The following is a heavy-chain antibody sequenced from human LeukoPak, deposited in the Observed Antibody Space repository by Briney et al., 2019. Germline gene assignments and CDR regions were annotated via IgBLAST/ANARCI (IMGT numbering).Heavy chain of an antibody. D-gene: IGHD2-2*01. CDR3: ARSDCSSTSCPFDY. V-gene: IGHV4-34*01. J-gene: IGHJ4*02. Sequence: SETLSLTCAVYGGSFSGYYWSWIRQPPGKGLEWIGEINHSGSTNYNPSLKSRVIISVDTSKNQFSLKLSSVTAADTAVYYCARSDCSSTSCPFDYWGQGTLVTVSS. CDR2: INHSGST. CDR1: GGSFSGYY.